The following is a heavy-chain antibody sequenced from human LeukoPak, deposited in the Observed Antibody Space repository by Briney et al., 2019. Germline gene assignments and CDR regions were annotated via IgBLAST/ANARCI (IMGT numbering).Heavy chain of an antibody. D-gene: IGHD4-23*01. V-gene: IGHV4-4*02. CDR1: GGSITSSNW. CDR3: ARNAGNSDVDY. J-gene: IGHJ4*02. CDR2: IYHSGST. Sequence: SGTLSLTCAVSGGSITSSNWWTWVRQPPGKGLEWIGEIYHSGSTNYNPSLKSRVTISVDKSNNQFSLRLNSVTAADTAVYYCARNAGNSDVDYWGQGTLVTVSS.